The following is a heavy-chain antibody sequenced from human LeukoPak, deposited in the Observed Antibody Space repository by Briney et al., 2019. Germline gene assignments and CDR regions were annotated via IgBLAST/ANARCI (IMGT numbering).Heavy chain of an antibody. CDR3: ARVSRDSSREYYFDY. J-gene: IGHJ4*02. V-gene: IGHV4-59*01. CDR1: GGSIGSYY. D-gene: IGHD6-13*01. CDR2: IYYSGST. Sequence: SETLSLTCTVSGGSIGSYYWSWIRQPPGKGLEWIGYIYYSGSTNYNPSLKSRVTISVDTSKNQFSLKLSSVTAADTAVYYCARVSRDSSREYYFDYWGQGTLVTVSS.